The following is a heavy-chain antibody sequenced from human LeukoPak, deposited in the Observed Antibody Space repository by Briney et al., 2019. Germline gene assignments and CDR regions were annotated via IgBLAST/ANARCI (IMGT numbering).Heavy chain of an antibody. CDR3: VKDFGRIRGTPDS. Sequence: GGSLRLSCSASGFVFTIYTMYWVHQAPGKGPEYVSTISGSGNGFSIYYADSVKGRFTISRDDSKSILYLQMNGLRGEDTAVYYCVKDFGRIRGTPDSWGQGTLVTVSS. J-gene: IGHJ4*02. D-gene: IGHD1-26*01. V-gene: IGHV3-64D*06. CDR2: ISGSGNGFSI. CDR1: GFVFTIYT.